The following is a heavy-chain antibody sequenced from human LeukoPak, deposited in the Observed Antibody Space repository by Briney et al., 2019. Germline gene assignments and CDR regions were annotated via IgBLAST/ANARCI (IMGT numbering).Heavy chain of an antibody. Sequence: SVKVSCKASGGTFSSYAISWVRQAPGQGLEWMGGIIPIFGTANYAQKFQGRVTITADKSTSTAYMELSSLRSEDTAVYYCASVLYDILTGTFDYWGQGTLVTVSS. CDR2: IIPIFGTA. CDR3: ASVLYDILTGTFDY. V-gene: IGHV1-69*06. CDR1: GGTFSSYA. D-gene: IGHD3-9*01. J-gene: IGHJ4*02.